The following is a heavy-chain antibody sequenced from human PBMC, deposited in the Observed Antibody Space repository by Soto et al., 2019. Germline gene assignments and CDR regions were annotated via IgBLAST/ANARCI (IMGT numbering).Heavy chain of an antibody. J-gene: IGHJ5*02. CDR1: GYSFTSYG. V-gene: IGHV1-18*01. CDR3: AREPAAGDWFDP. CDR2: INTYNGNT. Sequence: QVQLVQSGXXXXKXGXSVKVSCKASGYSFTSYGITWVRQAPGQGLEWMGWINTYNGNTNYAQKLQGRVTMTTDTSTSTAYMELRSLRSDDTAVYYCAREPAAGDWFDPWGQGTLVTVSS. D-gene: IGHD6-13*01.